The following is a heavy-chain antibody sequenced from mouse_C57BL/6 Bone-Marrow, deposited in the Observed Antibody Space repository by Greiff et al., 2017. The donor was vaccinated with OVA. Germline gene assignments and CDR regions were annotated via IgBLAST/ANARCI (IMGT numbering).Heavy chain of an antibody. CDR2: IYPGSGNT. D-gene: IGHD2-1*01. Sequence: QVQLQQSGAELVRPGASVKLSCKASGYTFTDYYINWVKQRPGQGLEWIARIYPGSGNTYYNEKFKGKATLTAEKSSSTAYMQLSSLTSEDSAVYFCARYHYYGNPYAMDYWGQGTSVTVSS. J-gene: IGHJ4*01. CDR1: GYTFTDYY. CDR3: ARYHYYGNPYAMDY. V-gene: IGHV1-76*01.